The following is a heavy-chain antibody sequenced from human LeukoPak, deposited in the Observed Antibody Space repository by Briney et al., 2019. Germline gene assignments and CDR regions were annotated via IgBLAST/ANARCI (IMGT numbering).Heavy chain of an antibody. D-gene: IGHD6-19*01. CDR3: ARYHAGYSSGWPFFDY. Sequence: GASVKVSCKASGYTFTSYYMHWVRQAPGQGLEWMGIINPSGGSTSYAQKFQGRVTVTRDTSTSTVYMELSSLRSEDTAVYYCARYHAGYSSGWPFFDYWGQGTLVTVSS. CDR2: INPSGGST. J-gene: IGHJ4*02. CDR1: GYTFTSYY. V-gene: IGHV1-46*01.